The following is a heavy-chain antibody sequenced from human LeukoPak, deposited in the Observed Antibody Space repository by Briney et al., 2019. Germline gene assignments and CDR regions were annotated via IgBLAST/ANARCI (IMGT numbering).Heavy chain of an antibody. CDR3: ARGCSGGSCYSQFDY. Sequence: PSGTLFLTCAVSGGSISSGNWWSWVRQPPGKGLEWIGEIYHSGSTNYNPSLKSRVTISVDKSKNQFSLKLSSVTAADTAVYYCARGCSGGSCYSQFDYWGQGTLVTVSS. CDR1: GGSISSGNW. CDR2: IYHSGST. J-gene: IGHJ4*02. V-gene: IGHV4-4*02. D-gene: IGHD2-15*01.